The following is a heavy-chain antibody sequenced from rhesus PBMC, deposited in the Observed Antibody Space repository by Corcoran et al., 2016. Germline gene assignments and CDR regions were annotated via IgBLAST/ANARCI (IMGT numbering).Heavy chain of an antibody. CDR1: GGSISSSY. V-gene: IGHV4-169*01. CDR2: IYGSGSST. D-gene: IGHD5-30*01. J-gene: IGHJ4*01. Sequence: LQLQESGPGLVKPSETLSVTCAVSGGSISSSYWSWIRQAPGKGLEWIGYIYGSGSSTNYNPSLKSRVTLSVDTSKNQLSLKLSSVTTADTAVYYCARVSGFSGYSFDYWGQGVLVTVSS. CDR3: ARVSGFSGYSFDY.